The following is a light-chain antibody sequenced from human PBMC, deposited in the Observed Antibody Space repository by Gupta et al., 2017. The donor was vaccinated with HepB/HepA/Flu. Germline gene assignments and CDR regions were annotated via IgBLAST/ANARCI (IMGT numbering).Light chain of an antibody. CDR3: QQEETYPCN. V-gene: IGKV1-5*01. J-gene: IGKJ2*02. CDR1: QIISSW. CDR2: DAS. Sequence: IPLPPSPSPLSASVGARVTITCRASQIISSWLAWYQQKRGKAPKLLIYDASNLESGVPSRFSGSESGTEFSLTISSLQPDDSGTYYCQQEETYPCNFGQGTKLEIK.